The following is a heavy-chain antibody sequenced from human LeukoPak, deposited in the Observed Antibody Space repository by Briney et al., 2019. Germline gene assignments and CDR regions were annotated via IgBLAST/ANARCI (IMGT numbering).Heavy chain of an antibody. V-gene: IGHV3-73*01. Sequence: GGSLRLSCAASGFTFSGSAIHWVRQSSGKGLEWVGQIDKKDKGYATATAYAASVKGRFTISRDNSKNTVYLQMNSLRAEDTAVYYCAKVSAWAMVGATYFDCWGQGTLVTVSS. D-gene: IGHD1-26*01. CDR2: IDKKDKGYATAT. CDR1: GFTFSGSA. CDR3: AKVSAWAMVGATYFDC. J-gene: IGHJ4*02.